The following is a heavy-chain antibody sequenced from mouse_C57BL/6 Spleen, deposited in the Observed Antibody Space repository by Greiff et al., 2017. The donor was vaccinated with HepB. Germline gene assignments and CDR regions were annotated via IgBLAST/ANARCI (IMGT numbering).Heavy chain of an antibody. CDR2: IYPRSGNT. V-gene: IGHV1-81*01. Sequence: VKLVESGAELARPGASVKLSCKASGYTFTSYGISWVKQRTGQGLEWIGEIYPRSGNTYYNEKFKGKATLTADKSSSTAYMELRSLTSEDSAVYFCDVYDYGRVDYWGQGTTLTVSS. D-gene: IGHD2-4*01. CDR1: GYTFTSYG. J-gene: IGHJ2*01. CDR3: DVYDYGRVDY.